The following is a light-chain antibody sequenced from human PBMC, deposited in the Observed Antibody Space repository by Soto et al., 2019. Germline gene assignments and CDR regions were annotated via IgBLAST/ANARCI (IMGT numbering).Light chain of an antibody. CDR1: QSLVYSDGNTY. Sequence: DVALTQTPLSSPVTLGQPAAISCRSSQSLVYSDGNTYLSWLQQRPGQPPRLLIYQISNRFSGVPDRFSGSGAGTEFTLKISRVEAEDVGVYYCMQFAHFPRTFGKGTKLEI. CDR3: MQFAHFPRT. CDR2: QIS. J-gene: IGKJ1*01. V-gene: IGKV2-24*01.